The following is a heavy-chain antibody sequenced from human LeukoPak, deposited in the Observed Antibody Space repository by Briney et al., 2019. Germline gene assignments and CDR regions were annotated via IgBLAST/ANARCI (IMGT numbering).Heavy chain of an antibody. CDR2: ISGSGAGK. CDR1: GFTFSTYA. V-gene: IGHV3-23*01. D-gene: IGHD4-17*01. Sequence: GGSLRLSCAASGFTFSTYAMTWVRQAPGKGLEWVSSISGSGAGKFYAAPVKGRFTTSRDNSKNTLYVQMNSLRAEDTAVYYCVKAAYGDYAGAFDIWGQGTMVIVSS. CDR3: VKAAYGDYAGAFDI. J-gene: IGHJ3*02.